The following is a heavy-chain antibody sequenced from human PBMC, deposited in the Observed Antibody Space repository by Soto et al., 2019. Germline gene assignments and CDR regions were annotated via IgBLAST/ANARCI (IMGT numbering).Heavy chain of an antibody. D-gene: IGHD3-16*02. CDR2: INHSGST. V-gene: IGHV4-34*01. Sequence: QVQLQQWGAGLLKPSETLSLTCAVYGGSFTDYYWTWIRQPPGKGLEWIGEINHSGSTNYNPSLKNRVTISIDTSKNHFSLNVNSVTAADTAVYFCARVRAILLSHAFDFWGQGTMVTVSS. CDR1: GGSFTDYY. J-gene: IGHJ3*01. CDR3: ARVRAILLSHAFDF.